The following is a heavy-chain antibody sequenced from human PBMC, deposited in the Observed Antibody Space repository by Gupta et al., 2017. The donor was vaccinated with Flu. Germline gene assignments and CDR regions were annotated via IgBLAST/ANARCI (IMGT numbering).Heavy chain of an antibody. V-gene: IGHV4-31*03. D-gene: IGHD6-19*01. CDR3: ARVRPVAGYYYYYGMDV. CDR1: GGSISSGGYY. Sequence: QVQLQESGPGLVKPSQTLSLTCTVSGGSISSGGYYWSWIRQHPGKGLEWIGYIYYSGSTYYNPSLKSRVTISVDTSKNQFSLKLSSVTAADTAVYYCARVRPVAGYYYYYGMDVWGQGTTVTVSS. J-gene: IGHJ6*02. CDR2: IYYSGST.